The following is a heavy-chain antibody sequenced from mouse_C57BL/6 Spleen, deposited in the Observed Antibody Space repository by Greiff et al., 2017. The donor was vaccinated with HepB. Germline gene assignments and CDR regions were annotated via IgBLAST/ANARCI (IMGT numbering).Heavy chain of an antibody. CDR3: AREDYYSTTWFAY. J-gene: IGHJ3*01. D-gene: IGHD2-5*01. Sequence: QVQLKESGTELVKPGASVKLSCKASGYTFTSYWMHWVKQRPGQGLEWIGNINPSNGGTNHNEKFKSKATLTVDKSSSTAYMQLSSLTSEDSAVYYCAREDYYSTTWFAYWGQGTLVTVSA. V-gene: IGHV1-53*01. CDR1: GYTFTSYW. CDR2: INPSNGGT.